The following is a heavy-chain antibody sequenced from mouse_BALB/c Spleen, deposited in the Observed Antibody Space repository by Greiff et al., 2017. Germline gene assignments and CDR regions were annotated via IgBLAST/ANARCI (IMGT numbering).Heavy chain of an antibody. Sequence: EVHLVESGGGLVKPGGSLKLSCAASGFTFSSYAMSWVRQTPEKRLEWVAAISSGGSTYYPDSLKGRFTISRDNARNSLYLQMSSLRSEDTAMYYCARGGGYYGSSYNYAMDYWGQGTSVTVSS. CDR3: ARGGGYYGSSYNYAMDY. V-gene: IGHV5-6-5*01. D-gene: IGHD1-1*01. J-gene: IGHJ4*01. CDR2: ISSGGST. CDR1: GFTFSSYA.